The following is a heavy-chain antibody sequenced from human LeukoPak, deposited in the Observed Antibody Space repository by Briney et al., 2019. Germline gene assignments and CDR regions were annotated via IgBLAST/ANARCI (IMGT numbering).Heavy chain of an antibody. CDR3: AKDDNTVTTF. CDR2: IKEDGSVR. J-gene: IGHJ4*02. CDR1: GFTFNTYW. V-gene: IGHV3-7*03. D-gene: IGHD4-17*01. Sequence: HPGGFLRLSCAVSGFTFNTYWMSWVRQAPGKGLEWVANIKEDGSVRYNVDSVKGRFTISRDNAENSVYLQMNSLRAEDTAVYYCAKDDNTVTTFWGQGTLVTVSS.